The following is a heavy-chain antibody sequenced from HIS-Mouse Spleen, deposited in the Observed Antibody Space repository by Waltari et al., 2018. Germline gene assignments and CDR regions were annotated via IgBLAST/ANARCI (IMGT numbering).Heavy chain of an antibody. J-gene: IGHJ2*01. CDR2: IYYSGST. CDR3: AREIPYSSSWYDWYFDL. CDR1: GGSISSSSYY. V-gene: IGHV4-39*07. D-gene: IGHD6-13*01. Sequence: QLQLQESGPGLVKPSETLSLTCTVSGGSISSSSYYWGWIRQPPGKGLELIGSIYYSGSTYYNPALKSRVTISVDTSKNQFSLKLSSETAADTAVYYCAREIPYSSSWYDWYFDLWGRGTLVTVSS.